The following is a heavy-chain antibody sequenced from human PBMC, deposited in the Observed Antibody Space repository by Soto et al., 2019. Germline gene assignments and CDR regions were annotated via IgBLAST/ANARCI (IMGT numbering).Heavy chain of an antibody. CDR2: ISAYNGNT. CDR1: GYTFTSYG. V-gene: IGHV1-18*01. Sequence: ASVKVSCKASGYTFTSYGISWVRQAPGQGLEWMGWISAYNGNTNYAQKLQGRVTMTTDTSTSTAYMELRSLRSDDTAVYYCARALTDFWSGSLRLSGMDVWGQGTTVTVSS. CDR3: ARALTDFWSGSLRLSGMDV. J-gene: IGHJ6*02. D-gene: IGHD3-3*01.